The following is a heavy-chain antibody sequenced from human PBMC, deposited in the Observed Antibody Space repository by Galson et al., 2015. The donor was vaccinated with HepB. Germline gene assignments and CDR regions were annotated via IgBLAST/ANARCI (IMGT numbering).Heavy chain of an antibody. V-gene: IGHV4-30-4*01. CDR3: ARGPRLGYQLPPLLPEFDY. CDR2: IYYSGST. CDR1: GGSISSGDYY. J-gene: IGHJ4*02. D-gene: IGHD2-2*01. Sequence: TLSLTCTVSGGSISSGDYYWSWIRQPPGKGLEWIGYIYYSGSTYYNPSLKSRVTISVDTSKNQFSLKLSSVTATDTAVYYCARGPRLGYQLPPLLPEFDYWGQGTLVTVSS.